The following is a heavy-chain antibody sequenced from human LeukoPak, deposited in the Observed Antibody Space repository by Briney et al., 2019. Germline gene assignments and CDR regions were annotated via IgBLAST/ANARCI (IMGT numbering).Heavy chain of an antibody. D-gene: IGHD3-22*01. V-gene: IGHV4-38-2*02. Sequence: SETLSLTCTVSGYSISSGYCWGWIRQPAGKGLEWIGRIYASGITNYHPSLKSRVAISVDTSKNQFSLRLSSVTAADTAVYYCASGADSSNYFLYYWGPGILVTVSS. J-gene: IGHJ4*02. CDR3: ASGADSSNYFLYY. CDR1: GYSISSGYC. CDR2: IYASGIT.